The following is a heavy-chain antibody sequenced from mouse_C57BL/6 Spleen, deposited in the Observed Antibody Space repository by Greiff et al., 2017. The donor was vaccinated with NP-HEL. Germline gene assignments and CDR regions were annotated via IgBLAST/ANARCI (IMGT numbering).Heavy chain of an antibody. CDR3: ARRHSNYVAMDY. D-gene: IGHD2-5*01. CDR1: GFSLTRYG. J-gene: IGHJ4*01. V-gene: IGHV2-6*03. Sequence: VQRVESGPGLVAPSPCLSISCTASGFSLTRYGVHWVRQPPGKGLEWIVVICSDGSTTYNSAHKSRLSISKDDSKSQVFLKMNSLRTDETAMYYCARRHSNYVAMDYWGKGASVTVSS. CDR2: ICSDGST.